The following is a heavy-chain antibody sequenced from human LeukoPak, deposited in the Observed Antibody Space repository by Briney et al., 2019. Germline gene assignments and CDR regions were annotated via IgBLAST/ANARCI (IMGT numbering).Heavy chain of an antibody. Sequence: SSQTLSLTCTVSGGSISSGGYYWRWIRQHPGKGLEWIGYIYYSGSTYYNPSLKSRVTISVDTSKNQFSLKLSSLTAADTDVYYCARYRVGGSGVNDAFDIWGQGTMVTVSS. V-gene: IGHV4-31*03. CDR1: GGSISSGGYY. D-gene: IGHD3-10*01. CDR2: IYYSGST. CDR3: ARYRVGGSGVNDAFDI. J-gene: IGHJ3*02.